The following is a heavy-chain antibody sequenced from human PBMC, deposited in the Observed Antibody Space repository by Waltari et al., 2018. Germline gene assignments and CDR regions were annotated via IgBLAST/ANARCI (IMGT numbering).Heavy chain of an antibody. CDR3: ASSVATIDYYYYGMDV. CDR2: IIPIFGTA. D-gene: IGHD5-12*01. J-gene: IGHJ6*02. CDR1: GGTFSSYV. V-gene: IGHV1-69*01. Sequence: QVQLVQSGAEVKKPGSSVQVSCKASGGTFSSYVISWVRQAPGQGLEWMGGIIPIFGTASYVQKFQGRVTITADESTSTAYMELSSLRSEDTAVYYCASSVATIDYYYYGMDVWGQGTTVTVSS.